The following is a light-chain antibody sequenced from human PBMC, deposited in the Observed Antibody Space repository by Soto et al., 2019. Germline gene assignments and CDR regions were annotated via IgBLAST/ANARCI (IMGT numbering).Light chain of an antibody. V-gene: IGLV2-14*01. CDR2: EVS. Sequence: QSALTQPASVSGSPGQSITISCTRTSSDVGGYNYVSWYQQHPGKAPKLMIYEVSNRPSGVSNRFSGSKSGNTASLTISGLQAEDEADYYCSSYTSSSLVVFGGGTKVTVL. J-gene: IGLJ2*01. CDR1: SSDVGGYNY. CDR3: SSYTSSSLVV.